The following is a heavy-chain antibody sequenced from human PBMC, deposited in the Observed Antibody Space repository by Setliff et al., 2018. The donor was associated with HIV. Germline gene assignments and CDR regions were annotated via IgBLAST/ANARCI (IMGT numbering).Heavy chain of an antibody. CDR3: ARGGASSKYFDS. J-gene: IGHJ4*02. CDR2: IDDSGNT. V-gene: IGHV4-59*11. Sequence: SETLSLTCNVSGDSISRHYWSWVRQSPGKGLEWIAWIDDSGNTNYNPSLKSRVTISVDTSNNQFSVKLTSVTPADTALYYCARGGASSKYFDSWGQGTLVTVSS. D-gene: IGHD2-15*01. CDR1: GDSISRHY.